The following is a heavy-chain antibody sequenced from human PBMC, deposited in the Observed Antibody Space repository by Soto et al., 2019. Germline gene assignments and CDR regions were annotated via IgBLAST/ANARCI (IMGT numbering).Heavy chain of an antibody. CDR3: ARRQISPPTRGAASARGGMDV. D-gene: IGHD6-13*01. CDR2: IWNDGNGY. V-gene: IGHV3-33*01. CDR1: GFTFNNYG. Sequence: QVQLVESGGGVVQPGRSLRLSCAASGFTFNNYGMHWVRQAPGKGLEWVAVIWNDGNGYYYANAVKGRFTISRDNSKNTLYLQMSILRAEDTAVYYCARRQISPPTRGAASARGGMDVW. J-gene: IGHJ6*01.